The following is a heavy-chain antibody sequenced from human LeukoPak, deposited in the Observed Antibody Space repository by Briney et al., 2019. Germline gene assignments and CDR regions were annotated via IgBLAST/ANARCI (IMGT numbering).Heavy chain of an antibody. CDR2: IKSDGRTT. Sequence: PGGSLRLSCAASGFTFSSYWMYWVRQAPGKGLVWISYIKSDGRTTNYADFVKGRFTISRDNAENTLYLQMNSLRAEDTAVYYCARDRTLDYSGQGTLVTVSS. CDR1: GFTFSSYW. CDR3: ARDRTLDY. V-gene: IGHV3-74*01. J-gene: IGHJ4*02.